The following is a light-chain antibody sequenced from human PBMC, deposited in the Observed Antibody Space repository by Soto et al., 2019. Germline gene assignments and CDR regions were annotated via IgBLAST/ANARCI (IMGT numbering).Light chain of an antibody. Sequence: QPVLTQPPSASGTPGQRVTISCSGSNSNIGSHTVNWYQQLPGTAPKLLIYGNNNRPSGVPDRFSAFASGTAASLAITGLQAEDEAEYYCQSYDTSPSGHVVFGGGTKVTVL. V-gene: IGLV1-44*01. CDR1: NSNIGSHT. J-gene: IGLJ2*01. CDR2: GNN. CDR3: QSYDTSPSGHVV.